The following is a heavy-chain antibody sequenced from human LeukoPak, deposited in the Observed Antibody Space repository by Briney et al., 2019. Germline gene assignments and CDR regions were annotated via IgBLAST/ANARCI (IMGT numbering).Heavy chain of an antibody. CDR1: GFTFSNYW. V-gene: IGHV3-7*03. CDR3: ASWPVGWYGEDS. Sequence: GGSLRLSCAASGFTFSNYWMSWVRQAPGKGLEWVANIKQEGSEKYYVDSLKSRFTISRDTPKNTLYLQMNSLRVEDTAVYYCASWPVGWYGEDSWGQGTLVTVSS. J-gene: IGHJ4*02. CDR2: IKQEGSEK. D-gene: IGHD6-19*01.